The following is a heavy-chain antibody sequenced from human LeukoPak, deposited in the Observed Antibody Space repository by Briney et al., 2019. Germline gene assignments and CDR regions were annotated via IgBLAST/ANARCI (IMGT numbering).Heavy chain of an antibody. J-gene: IGHJ4*02. CDR3: ARGHSTYYYDSSGYYTLDY. CDR1: GGSISSYH. V-gene: IGHV4-59*01. Sequence: SETLSLTCTVSGGSISSYHWSWIRQPPGKGLEWIGYIYYSGSTNYNPSLKSRVTISVDTSKNQFSLKLSSVTAADTAVYYCARGHSTYYYDSSGYYTLDYWGQGTLVTVSS. CDR2: IYYSGST. D-gene: IGHD3-22*01.